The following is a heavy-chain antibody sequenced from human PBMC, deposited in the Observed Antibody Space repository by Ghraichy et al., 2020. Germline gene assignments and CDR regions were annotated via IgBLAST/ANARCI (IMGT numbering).Heavy chain of an antibody. D-gene: IGHD3-3*01. Sequence: LNISCTVSGGSISSYYWSWIRQPPGKGLEWIGYIYYSGSTNYNPSLKSRVTISVDTSKNQFSLKLSSVTAADTAVYYCARHKGDVRNYDFWSGYRPPQYMDVWGKGTTVTVSS. CDR2: IYYSGST. J-gene: IGHJ6*03. CDR3: ARHKGDVRNYDFWSGYRPPQYMDV. CDR1: GGSISSYY. V-gene: IGHV4-59*08.